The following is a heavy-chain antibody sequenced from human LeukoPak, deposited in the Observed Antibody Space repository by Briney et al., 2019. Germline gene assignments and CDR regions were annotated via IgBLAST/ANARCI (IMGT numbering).Heavy chain of an antibody. CDR3: ARGITMVRGVIPGGFDY. CDR1: GYTFTGYY. CDR2: INPNSGAT. Sequence: ASVKVSCKASGYTFTGYYMHWVRQAPGQGLEWMGWINPNSGATNYAQKFQGRVTVTRATSISTAYMELSRLRSDDTAVYYCARGITMVRGVIPGGFDYWGQGTLVTVSS. V-gene: IGHV1-2*02. D-gene: IGHD3-10*01. J-gene: IGHJ4*02.